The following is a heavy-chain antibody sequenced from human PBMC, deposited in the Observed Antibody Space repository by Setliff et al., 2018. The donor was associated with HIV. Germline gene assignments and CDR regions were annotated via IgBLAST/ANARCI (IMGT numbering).Heavy chain of an antibody. V-gene: IGHV4-61*02. J-gene: IGHJ4*02. CDR3: ARSPTNTYYNFWSGYSYFDY. CDR1: GGSISSGSYY. D-gene: IGHD3-3*01. CDR2: IYTSGST. Sequence: SETLSLTCTVSGGSISSGSYYWSWIRQPAGKGLEWIGRIYTSGSTNYNPSLKSRFTISVDTSKNQFSLKLSSVTAADTAVYYCARSPTNTYYNFWSGYSYFDYWGQGTLVTVSS.